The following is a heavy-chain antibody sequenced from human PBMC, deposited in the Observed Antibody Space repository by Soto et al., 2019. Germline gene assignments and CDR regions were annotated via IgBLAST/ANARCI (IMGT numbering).Heavy chain of an antibody. CDR2: INPSDGRT. V-gene: IGHV1-46*01. CDR3: ARVSGSYWPFDY. Sequence: ASLKVSCKASGYTFTNYYIHWVRQAPGQGPEWMGIINPSDGRTTYTQKFQGRVTMIRDTSTSTVYMELSSLTSEDTAVYYCARVSGSYWPFDYWGQGTLVTVSS. J-gene: IGHJ4*02. D-gene: IGHD1-26*01. CDR1: GYTFTNYY.